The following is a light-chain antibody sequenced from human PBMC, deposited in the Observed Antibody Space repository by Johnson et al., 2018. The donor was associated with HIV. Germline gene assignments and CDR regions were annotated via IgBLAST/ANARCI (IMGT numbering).Light chain of an antibody. J-gene: IGLJ1*01. CDR2: DNN. CDR3: GIWDSSLRAYV. Sequence: QPVLTQPPSVSAAPGQKVTISCSGSSSNIGNNLVSWYQQLPGRATNLLIYDNNKLASGCPDRFSGSQSGTSATLDLTRLPPGDEADYYCGIWDSSLRAYVFGTETKVTVL. V-gene: IGLV1-51*01. CDR1: SSNIGNNL.